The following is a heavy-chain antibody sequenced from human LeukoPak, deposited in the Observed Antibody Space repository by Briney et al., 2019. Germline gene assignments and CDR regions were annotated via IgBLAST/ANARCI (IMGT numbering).Heavy chain of an antibody. J-gene: IGHJ4*02. CDR3: AQDYTGDPPYFHY. CDR2: LRSDGSKK. CDR1: GFIFSRYD. V-gene: IGHV3-30*02. Sequence: GGSLRLSCAASGFIFSRYDMHWVRRAPGKGLEWVAFLRSDGSKKYYADSVKGRFTVSRDNSKDTAYLQMNSLRIEDTAIYYCAQDYTGDPPYFHYWGQGTLITVSS. D-gene: IGHD2-8*02.